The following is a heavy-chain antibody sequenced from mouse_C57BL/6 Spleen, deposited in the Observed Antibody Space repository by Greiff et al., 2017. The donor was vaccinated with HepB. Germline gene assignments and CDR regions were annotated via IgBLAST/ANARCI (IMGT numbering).Heavy chain of an antibody. J-gene: IGHJ4*01. CDR3: ARGRKGAMDY. V-gene: IGHV1-50*01. CDR2: IDPSDSYT. CDR1: GYTFTSYW. Sequence: QVQLQQPGAELVKPGASVKLSCKASGYTFTSYWMQWVKQRPGQGLEWIGEIDPSDSYTNYNQKFKGKSTLTVDKSSSTAYMQLSSLTSEDSAVYYCARGRKGAMDYWGQGTSVTVSS.